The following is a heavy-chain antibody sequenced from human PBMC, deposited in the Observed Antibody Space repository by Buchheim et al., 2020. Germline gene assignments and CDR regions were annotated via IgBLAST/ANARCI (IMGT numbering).Heavy chain of an antibody. CDR1: GGSISSSSYY. V-gene: IGHV4-39*01. CDR2: IYYSGST. Sequence: QLQLQESGPGLVKPSETLSLTCTVSGGSISSSSYYWGWIRQPPGKGLEWIGSIYYSGSTYYNPSLKSRVTISVDTSKNQFSLKLSSVTAADTAVYYCARGYCSGGSCYFLPHYFDYWGQGTL. J-gene: IGHJ4*02. D-gene: IGHD2-15*01. CDR3: ARGYCSGGSCYFLPHYFDY.